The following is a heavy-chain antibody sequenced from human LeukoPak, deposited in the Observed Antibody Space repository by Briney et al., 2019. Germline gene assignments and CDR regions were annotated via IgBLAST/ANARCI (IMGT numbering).Heavy chain of an antibody. D-gene: IGHD6-13*01. CDR3: ARGVSSSWTYYFDY. V-gene: IGHV4-59*11. CDR1: GGSIGTHY. CDR2: IYYSGST. J-gene: IGHJ4*02. Sequence: SETLSLTCTVSGGSIGTHYWSWIRQPPGQGLDYIGYIYYSGSTNYNPSLKSRVTMSVDTSKSQFSLNLNSVTAVDTAVYYCARGVSSSWTYYFDYWGQGTLVTVSS.